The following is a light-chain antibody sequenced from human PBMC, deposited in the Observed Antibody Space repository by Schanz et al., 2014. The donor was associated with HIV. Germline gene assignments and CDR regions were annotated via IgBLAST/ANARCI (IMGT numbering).Light chain of an antibody. Sequence: QSLLTQPPSVSGAPGQRVTISCTGSSSNIGAGYDVHWYKQLPETAPKLLMFGNNNRPSGVPDRYSGSKSDTSASLAITGLQADDEADYYCCSYTTTSTYVFGAGTKLTVL. J-gene: IGLJ1*01. CDR3: CSYTTTSTYV. CDR2: GNN. CDR1: SSNIGAGYD. V-gene: IGLV1-40*01.